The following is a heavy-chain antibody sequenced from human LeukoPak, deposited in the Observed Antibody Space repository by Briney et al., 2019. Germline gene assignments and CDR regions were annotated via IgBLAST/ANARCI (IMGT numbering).Heavy chain of an antibody. D-gene: IGHD6-13*01. CDR1: GFTFSSFA. V-gene: IGHV3-23*01. CDR2: INTIGRRT. J-gene: IGHJ5*02. Sequence: GGSLRLSCVSSGFTFSSFAMSWVRQAPGKGLEWVSSINTIGRRTYYADSVKGRFTISRDNSKNTLSLQMSSLRADDTAVYYCARFSRQLVPWFDPWGQGTLVTVSS. CDR3: ARFSRQLVPWFDP.